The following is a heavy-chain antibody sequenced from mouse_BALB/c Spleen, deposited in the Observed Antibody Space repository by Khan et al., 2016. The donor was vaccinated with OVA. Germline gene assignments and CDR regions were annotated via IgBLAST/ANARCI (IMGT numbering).Heavy chain of an antibody. J-gene: IGHJ2*01. Sequence: EVELVESGGGLVKPGESLKFSCEASGFTFSNYGMSWVRQTPGKRLEWVATISSGGSYTSYPDSVKGRFIISRDTANNTLYLKMSSLTSEASAMYSCERAPSYNDGNYFDYWGQGTTLTVSS. CDR3: ERAPSYNDGNYFDY. V-gene: IGHV5-9-3*01. D-gene: IGHD1-1*02. CDR2: ISSGGSYT. CDR1: GFTFSNYG.